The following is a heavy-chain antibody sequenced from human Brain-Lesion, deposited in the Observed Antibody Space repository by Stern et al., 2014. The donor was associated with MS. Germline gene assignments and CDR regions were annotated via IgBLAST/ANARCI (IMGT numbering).Heavy chain of an antibody. J-gene: IGHJ4*02. D-gene: IGHD1-26*01. CDR3: ATLSPGAGGNYYRHFDY. V-gene: IGHV1-24*01. CDR2: FDPEDGET. CDR1: GYTLTELS. Sequence: QVQLVQSGAEVKKPGASVKVSCKVSGYTLTELSMHWGRQAPRKGLEWMGGFDPEDGETISAQKFQGRVTMTEDTSTDTAYMELSSLRSEDTAVYYCATLSPGAGGNYYRHFDYWGQGTLVTVSS.